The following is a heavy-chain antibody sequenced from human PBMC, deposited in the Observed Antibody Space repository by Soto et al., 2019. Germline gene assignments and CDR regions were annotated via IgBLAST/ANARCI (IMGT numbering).Heavy chain of an antibody. CDR1: GFTFSSYG. Sequence: GGSLRLSCAASGFTFSSYGMHWVRQAPGKGLEWVAVIWYDGSNKYYADSVKGRFTISRDNSKNTLYLQMNSLRAEDTAVYYCARGFGDYTGGAYYYYGMDVWGQGTTVTVSS. CDR2: IWYDGSNK. J-gene: IGHJ6*02. V-gene: IGHV3-33*01. CDR3: ARGFGDYTGGAYYYYGMDV. D-gene: IGHD4-17*01.